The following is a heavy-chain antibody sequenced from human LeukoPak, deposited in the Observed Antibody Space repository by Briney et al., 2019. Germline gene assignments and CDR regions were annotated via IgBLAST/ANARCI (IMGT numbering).Heavy chain of an antibody. CDR1: GYTFTSYG. CDR3: AREMATIVNQFDY. Sequence: ASVKVSCKASGYTFTSYGISWVRQAPGQGLEWMGWISPYNGNTNYAQKLQGRFTMTTDTSTTTAYMELRSLRSDDTAVYYCAREMATIVNQFDYWGQGTLVTVSS. D-gene: IGHD5-24*01. CDR2: ISPYNGNT. J-gene: IGHJ4*02. V-gene: IGHV1-18*01.